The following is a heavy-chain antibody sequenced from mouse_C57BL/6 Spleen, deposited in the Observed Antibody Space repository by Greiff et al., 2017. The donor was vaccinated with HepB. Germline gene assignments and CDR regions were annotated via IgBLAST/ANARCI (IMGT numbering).Heavy chain of an antibody. J-gene: IGHJ4*01. CDR1: GFTFSDYY. CDR3: ARVGNYVRYAMDY. CDR2: INYDGSST. D-gene: IGHD2-1*01. Sequence: EVKLVESEGGLVQPGSSMKLSCTASGFTFSDYYMAWVRQVPEKGLEWVANINYDGSSTYYLDSLKSRFIISRDNAKNILYLQMSRLKSEDTATYYCARVGNYVRYAMDYWGQGTSVTVSS. V-gene: IGHV5-16*01.